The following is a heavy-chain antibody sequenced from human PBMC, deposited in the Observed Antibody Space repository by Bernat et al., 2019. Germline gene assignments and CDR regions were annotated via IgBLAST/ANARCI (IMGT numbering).Heavy chain of an antibody. V-gene: IGHV3-30-3*01. J-gene: IGHJ3*02. CDR3: ARDGAGAALLMGAFDI. Sequence: QVQLVESGGGVVQPGRSLRLSCAASGFTFSSYAMHWVRQAPGKGLEWVAVISYDGSNKYYADSVKGRFTISRDNSKNTLYLQMNSLGAEDTAVYYCARDGAGAALLMGAFDIWGQGTMVTVSS. CDR1: GFTFSSYA. D-gene: IGHD6-19*01. CDR2: ISYDGSNK.